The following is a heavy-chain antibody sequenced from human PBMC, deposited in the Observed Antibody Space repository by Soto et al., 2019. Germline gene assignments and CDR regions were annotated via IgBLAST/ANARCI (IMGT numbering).Heavy chain of an antibody. V-gene: IGHV3-23*01. D-gene: IGHD2-15*01. CDR1: GFTFSPYA. J-gene: IGHJ6*02. CDR2: IRSDGST. Sequence: EVQLLESGGGSVQPGGSLRLSCAASGFTFSPYAMTWVRQAPGKGLEWVLGIRSDGSTYYADSVKGRLTISRDNSKDTVYLQMISLRDEDTAVYYCAKVWTPPFRGRVVAGATLYRLNAMDVWGQGTTVTVSS. CDR3: AKVWTPPFRGRVVAGATLYRLNAMDV.